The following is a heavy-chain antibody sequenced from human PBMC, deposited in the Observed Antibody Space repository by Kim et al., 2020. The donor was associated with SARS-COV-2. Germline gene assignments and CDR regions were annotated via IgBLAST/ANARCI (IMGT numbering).Heavy chain of an antibody. D-gene: IGHD2-15*01. V-gene: IGHV3-48*04. J-gene: IGHJ3*02. CDR3: VRENYWAFDI. CDR1: GFTLSLYS. CDR2: ISGTGTIT. Sequence: GGSLTLSCATSGFTLSLYSMKWVRQSPGKGLEWVSHISGTGTITKHADSVRGRFTISRDNAKNSLFLQMNGLRAEDTAVYYCVRENYWAFDIWGQGTMVTVSS.